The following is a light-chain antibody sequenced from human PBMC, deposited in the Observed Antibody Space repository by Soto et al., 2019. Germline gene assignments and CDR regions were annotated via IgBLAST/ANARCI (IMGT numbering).Light chain of an antibody. CDR1: QAISNY. V-gene: IGKV1-27*01. CDR3: LKYNSAPFT. Sequence: DIQMTQSPSSLSASVGDRVTITCRASQAISNYLAWYQQKPGKVPKLLIYVASTLQSGVPSRFSGSGSGTDFTLTISSLQPEYVATYYCLKYNSAPFTFGPGTKVHIK. J-gene: IGKJ3*01. CDR2: VAS.